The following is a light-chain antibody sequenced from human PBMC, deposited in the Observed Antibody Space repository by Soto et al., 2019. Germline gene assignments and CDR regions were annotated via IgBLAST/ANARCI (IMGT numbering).Light chain of an antibody. CDR1: QSVSNN. CDR2: AAS. CDR3: QQYNNWPV. J-gene: IGKJ1*01. Sequence: EIVLTQSPGTLSLSPGERATLSCRASQSVSNNYLAWYQQKPGQSPRLVIYAASTRATGIPARFSGSGSGTEFTLTISSLQSEDFAVYYCQQYNNWPVFGQGTKVDIK. V-gene: IGKV3-15*01.